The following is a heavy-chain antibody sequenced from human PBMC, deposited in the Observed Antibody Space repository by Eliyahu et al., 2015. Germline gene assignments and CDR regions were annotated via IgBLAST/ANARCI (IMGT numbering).Heavy chain of an antibody. CDR1: XXXISXSSYY. CDR2: IYYSGST. D-gene: IGHD3-10*01. J-gene: IGHJ4*02. Sequence: QLQLQESGPGLVKPSETLSLTCXVSXXXISXSSYYWGWXRQXPGKGLEWIGSIYYSGSTYYNPSLKSRVTISVDTSKNQFSLKLSSVTAADTAVYYCASPAKVWFGEFTFDYWGQGTLVAVSS. CDR3: ASPAKVWFGEFTFDY. V-gene: IGHV4-39*01.